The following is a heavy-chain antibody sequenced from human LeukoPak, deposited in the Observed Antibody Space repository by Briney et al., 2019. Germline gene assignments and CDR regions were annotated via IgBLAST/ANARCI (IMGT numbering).Heavy chain of an antibody. CDR2: IYYSGST. J-gene: IGHJ4*02. V-gene: IGHV4-59*01. CDR3: AREGSGFDY. Sequence: SETLSLTCTVSGGFISSYYWSWIRQPPGKGLEWIGYIYYSGSTNYNPSLKSRVTISVDTSKNQFSLKPSSVTAADTAVYYCAREGSGFDYWGQGTLVTVSS. CDR1: GGFISSYY. D-gene: IGHD3-10*01.